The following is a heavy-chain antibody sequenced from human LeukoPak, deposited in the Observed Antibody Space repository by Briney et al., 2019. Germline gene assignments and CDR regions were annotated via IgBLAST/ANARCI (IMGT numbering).Heavy chain of an antibody. CDR1: GFTFSSYA. CDR2: ISGSGGGT. V-gene: IGHV3-23*01. J-gene: IGHJ4*02. CDR3: ARDGFVGAADY. Sequence: GGSLRLSCAASGFTFSSYAMSWFRQAPGKGLEWVSAISGSGGGTYYADSVKGRFTISRDNSKNTLYLQMNSLRVEDTAVYYCARDGFVGAADYWGQGTLVTVSS. D-gene: IGHD6-13*01.